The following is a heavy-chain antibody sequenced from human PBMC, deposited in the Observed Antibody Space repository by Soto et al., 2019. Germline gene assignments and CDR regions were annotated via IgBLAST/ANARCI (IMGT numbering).Heavy chain of an antibody. CDR3: ARHGVWFGELSAHFDY. Sequence: SDTLSLTCTVSGGSISSSSYYWCWIRQPPGKGLEWIGSIYYSGSTYYNPSLKSRVTISVDTSKNQFSLKLSSVTAADTAVYYCARHGVWFGELSAHFDYWGQGTLVTVSS. J-gene: IGHJ4*02. CDR1: GGSISSSSYY. CDR2: IYYSGST. V-gene: IGHV4-39*01. D-gene: IGHD3-10*01.